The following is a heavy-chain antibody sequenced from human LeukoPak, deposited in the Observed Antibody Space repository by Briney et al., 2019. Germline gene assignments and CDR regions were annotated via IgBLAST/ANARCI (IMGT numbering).Heavy chain of an antibody. V-gene: IGHV4-31*03. Sequence: PSETLSLTCTVSGGSISSGGYYWSWIRRHPGKGLEWIGYIYYSGSTYYNPSLKSRVTISVDTSKNQFSPKLSSVTAADTAVYYCARDVTMVRGVTHDAFDIWGQGTMVTVSS. CDR2: IYYSGST. CDR1: GGSISSGGYY. J-gene: IGHJ3*02. D-gene: IGHD3-10*01. CDR3: ARDVTMVRGVTHDAFDI.